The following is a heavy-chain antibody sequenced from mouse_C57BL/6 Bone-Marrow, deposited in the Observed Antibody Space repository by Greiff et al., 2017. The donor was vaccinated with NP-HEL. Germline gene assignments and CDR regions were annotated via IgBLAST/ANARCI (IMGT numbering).Heavy chain of an antibody. J-gene: IGHJ3*01. V-gene: IGHV1-62-2*01. CDR2: FYPGSGSI. Sequence: QVKLQQSGAELVKPGASVKLSCKASGYTFTEYTIHWVKQRSGQGLEWIGWFYPGSGSIKYNEKFKDKATLTADKSYSTVSMELSRLTSEDAAVYFCARHEERWYDYDGRFAYWGQGTLVTVSA. CDR1: GYTFTEYT. CDR3: ARHEERWYDYDGRFAY. D-gene: IGHD2-4*01.